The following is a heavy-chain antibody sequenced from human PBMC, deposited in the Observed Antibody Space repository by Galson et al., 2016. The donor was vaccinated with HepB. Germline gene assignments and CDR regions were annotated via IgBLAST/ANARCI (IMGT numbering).Heavy chain of an antibody. CDR3: ARGAGCSRTSCYAFDI. CDR1: GGSISTGGYS. D-gene: IGHD2-2*01. CDR2: IYHSGNT. V-gene: IGHV4-30-2*01. Sequence: TLSLTCAVSGGSISTGGYSWSWIRQPPGKGLEWIGYIYHSGNTYYNPSLKSRVTISIDRSTTQFSLKLSSLTAADTAVYYCARGAGCSRTSCYAFDIWGRGTMVTVSS. J-gene: IGHJ3*02.